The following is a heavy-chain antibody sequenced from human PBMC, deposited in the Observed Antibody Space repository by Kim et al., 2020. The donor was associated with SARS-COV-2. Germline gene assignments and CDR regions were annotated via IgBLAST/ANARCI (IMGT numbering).Heavy chain of an antibody. CDR1: GYTFTSYG. CDR2: ISAYNGNT. V-gene: IGHV1-18*01. D-gene: IGHD3-16*02. J-gene: IGHJ4*02. Sequence: PSVKVSCKASGYTFTSYGISWVRQAPGQGLEWMGWISAYNGNTNYAQKLQGRVTMTTDTSTSTAYMELRSLRSDDTAVYYCARVLGKDRSYDYIWGSYRSTALYYFDYWGQGTLVTVSS. CDR3: ARVLGKDRSYDYIWGSYRSTALYYFDY.